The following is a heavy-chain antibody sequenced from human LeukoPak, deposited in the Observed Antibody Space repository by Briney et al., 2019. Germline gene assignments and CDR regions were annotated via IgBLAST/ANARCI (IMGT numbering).Heavy chain of an antibody. CDR1: GVTISSYY. Sequence: SETLSLTCSVSGVTISSYYWSWVQQPPGKGLEWIGYMYYSGSTDSNPSLKSRVTISVDTSKNQFSLKLSSVTAADTAVYYCARHGRSWYGMDVWGQGTTVTVSS. V-gene: IGHV4-59*08. J-gene: IGHJ6*02. D-gene: IGHD6-13*01. CDR2: MYYSGST. CDR3: ARHGRSWYGMDV.